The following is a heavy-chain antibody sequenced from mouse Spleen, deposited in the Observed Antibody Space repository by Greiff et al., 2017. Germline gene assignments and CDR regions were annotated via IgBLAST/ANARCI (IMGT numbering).Heavy chain of an antibody. J-gene: IGHJ3*01. V-gene: IGHV1-53*01. D-gene: IGHD2-3*01. CDR2: INPSNGGT. CDR1: SYTFTSYW. CDR3: ARVDGYYEAWFAY. Sequence: QVQLQQPGTELVKPGASVKLSCKASSYTFTSYWMHWVKQRPGQGLEWIGNINPSNGGTNYNEKFKSKATLTVDKSSSTAYMQLSSLTSEDSAVYYCARVDGYYEAWFAYWGQGTLVTVSA.